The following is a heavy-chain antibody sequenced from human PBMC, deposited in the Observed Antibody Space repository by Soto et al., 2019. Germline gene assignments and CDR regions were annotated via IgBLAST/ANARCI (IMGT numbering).Heavy chain of an antibody. CDR2: ITGSGGTT. D-gene: IGHD6-13*01. CDR1: GFTFNNYA. Sequence: EVQLLESGGGLVQPGGSLRLSCAASGFTFNNYAMNWVRQAPGKGLEWVSGITGSGGTTFYADSVKGRFTISRDSSKNSVALQMSGLRAEDTAVYYCAKEYTSTTRGAFDIWGQGKMVTVSS. CDR3: AKEYTSTTRGAFDI. V-gene: IGHV3-23*01. J-gene: IGHJ3*02.